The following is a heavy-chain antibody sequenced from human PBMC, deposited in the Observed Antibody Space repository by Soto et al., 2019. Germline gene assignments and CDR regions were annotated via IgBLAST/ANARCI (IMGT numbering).Heavy chain of an antibody. CDR2: MSGSRGST. V-gene: IGHV3-23*01. D-gene: IGHD6-19*01. CDR3: AKDLALPTSGWYGFDY. Sequence: EVQLSESGGGLVQPGGSLRLSCAASGFTFSSYVMSWVRQAPGKGLEWVSAMSGSRGSTYYADSVKGRFTISRDNSKNTLYLQMNSLRAEDTAVYYCAKDLALPTSGWYGFDYWGQGTLVTVSS. CDR1: GFTFSSYV. J-gene: IGHJ4*02.